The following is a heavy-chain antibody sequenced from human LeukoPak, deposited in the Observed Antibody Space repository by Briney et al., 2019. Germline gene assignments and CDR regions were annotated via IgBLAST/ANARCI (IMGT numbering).Heavy chain of an antibody. CDR1: GGSISSGSDY. CDR2: IYTSGST. J-gene: IGHJ3*02. D-gene: IGHD6-13*01. CDR3: AREPIAAAGGAFDI. Sequence: PSETLSLTCTVSGGSISSGSDYWSWIRQPAGKGLEWIGRIYTSGSTNYNPSLKSRVTISVDTSKNQFSLKLSSVTAADTAVYYCAREPIAAAGGAFDIWGQGTMVTVSS. V-gene: IGHV4-61*02.